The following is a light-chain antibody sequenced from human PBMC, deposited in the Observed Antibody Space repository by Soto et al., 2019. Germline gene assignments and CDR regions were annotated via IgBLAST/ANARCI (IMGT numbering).Light chain of an antibody. J-gene: IGLJ2*01. V-gene: IGLV2-11*01. CDR2: DVN. CDR1: SSDVGGYNY. CDR3: CSYDGSCTLA. Sequence: QSALTQPRSVSGSPGQSVTVSCTGTSSDVGGYNYVSWYQQHTGKAHTLIVYDVNRRPAGFPERFSGSKAGNTASLTIAGLQAEDEGDYCCCSYDGSCTLAFGGGTKLTVL.